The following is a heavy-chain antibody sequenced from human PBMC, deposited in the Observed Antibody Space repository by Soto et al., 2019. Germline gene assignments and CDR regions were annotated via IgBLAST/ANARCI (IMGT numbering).Heavy chain of an antibody. Sequence: QVQLQESGPGLVKPSETLSLTCTVSGGSISSYYWSWIRQPPGKGLEWIGYIYYSGSTNYNPSLKSRFTISVDTSKNQFSLKLSSVTAADTAVYYCASAYGSGSYYNGPFDPWGQGTLVTVSS. CDR3: ASAYGSGSYYNGPFDP. D-gene: IGHD3-10*01. CDR2: IYYSGST. CDR1: GGSISSYY. J-gene: IGHJ5*02. V-gene: IGHV4-59*08.